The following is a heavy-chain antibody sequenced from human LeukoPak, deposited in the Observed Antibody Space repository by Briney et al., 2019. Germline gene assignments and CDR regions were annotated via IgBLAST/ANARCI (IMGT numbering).Heavy chain of an antibody. D-gene: IGHD2-2*01. Sequence: ASVKVSCKASGYTFTGYYMHWVRQAPGQGLEWTGIINPSGGSTSYAQKFQGRVTMTRDTSTSTVYMELSSLRSEDTAVYYCARDHCSSTSCYLEFDYWGQGTLVTVSS. CDR2: INPSGGST. J-gene: IGHJ4*02. CDR1: GYTFTGYY. V-gene: IGHV1-46*01. CDR3: ARDHCSSTSCYLEFDY.